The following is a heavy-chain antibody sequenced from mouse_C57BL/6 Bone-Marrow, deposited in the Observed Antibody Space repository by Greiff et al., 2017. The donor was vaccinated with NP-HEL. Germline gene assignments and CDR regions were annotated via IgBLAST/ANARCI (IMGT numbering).Heavy chain of an antibody. V-gene: IGHV1-26*01. CDR1: GYSFTAYY. Sequence: VQLQQSGPDLVKPGTSVKISCKASGYSFTAYYMHWVKQSHGKSLEWIGRINPNNGGTSYNQKFEGKATLTADKSSRTAYMELRSLTSEDSAVYYCARISGYYDWYFDVWGAGTTVTVSS. J-gene: IGHJ1*01. CDR2: INPNNGGT. CDR3: ARISGYYDWYFDV. D-gene: IGHD2-3*01.